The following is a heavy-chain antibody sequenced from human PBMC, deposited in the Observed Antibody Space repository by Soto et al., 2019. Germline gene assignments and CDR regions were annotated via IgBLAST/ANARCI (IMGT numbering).Heavy chain of an antibody. CDR1: GYTFNTYG. V-gene: IGHV1-18*04. CDR2: ISGYNGKT. Sequence: QVQLVQSGAEVKNPGASVKVSCKASGYTFNTYGISWVRQAPGQGLEWMAWISGYNGKTVYSQNLQGRVTITTDTSTSTVYMELTRLSSDDTAVYYCARDYSASWPNYCDHWGQGTLVTVSS. J-gene: IGHJ4*02. CDR3: ARDYSASWPNYCDH. D-gene: IGHD2-2*01.